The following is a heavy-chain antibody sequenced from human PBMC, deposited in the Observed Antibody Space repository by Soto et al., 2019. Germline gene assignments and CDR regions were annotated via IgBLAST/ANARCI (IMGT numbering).Heavy chain of an antibody. D-gene: IGHD3-10*01. CDR3: AKGRGGSRRLIPRVDF. Sequence: EVQLLESGGGLVQPGGSLRLSCAASGFTFNNYAMTWVRQAPGKGLEWVSAISGGGDTTSYADSVKGRFTVSRDGSKNTLYLQSSSLRAEDTALYYCAKGRGGSRRLIPRVDFWGQGTLVTVSS. J-gene: IGHJ4*02. CDR1: GFTFNNYA. CDR2: ISGGGDTT. V-gene: IGHV3-23*01.